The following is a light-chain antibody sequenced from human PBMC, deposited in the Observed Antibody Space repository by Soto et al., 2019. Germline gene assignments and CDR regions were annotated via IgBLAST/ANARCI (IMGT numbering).Light chain of an antibody. Sequence: QSVLTQPPSASGSPGQSVTISCTGTSIDVGAYNYVSWYQQHPGKAPKLMIYEVSKRPSGVPDRFSGSKSGNTASLTVSGLQAEDEADYYCSSYAGSNNYVFGTGTRSPS. CDR3: SSYAGSNNYV. CDR2: EVS. J-gene: IGLJ1*01. CDR1: SIDVGAYNY. V-gene: IGLV2-8*01.